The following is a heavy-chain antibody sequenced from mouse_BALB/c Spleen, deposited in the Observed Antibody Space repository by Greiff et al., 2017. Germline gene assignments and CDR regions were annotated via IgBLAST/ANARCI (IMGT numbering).Heavy chain of an antibody. CDR2: ISDGGSYT. D-gene: IGHD1-1*01. J-gene: IGHJ3*01. CDR1: GFTFSSFG. V-gene: IGHV5-6*03. CDR3: ARGDGDYGSSYRFAY. Sequence: EVMLVESGGGLVQPGGSRKLSCAASGFTFSSFGMHWVRQAPEKGLEWVATISDGGSYTYYPDSVKGRFTISRDNAKNNLYLQMSSLKSEDTAMYYCARGDGDYGSSYRFAYWGQGTLVTVSA.